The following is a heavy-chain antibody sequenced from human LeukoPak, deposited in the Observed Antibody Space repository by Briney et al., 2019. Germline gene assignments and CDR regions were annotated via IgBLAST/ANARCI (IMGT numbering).Heavy chain of an antibody. J-gene: IGHJ4*02. V-gene: IGHV4-4*07. CDR2: IYSSGST. CDR1: GGSTNSYY. D-gene: IGHD2-2*01. Sequence: ASETLSLTCSVSGGSTNSYYWSWIRQSGGKGLEWIGRIYSSGSTVYNPSLNSRLTMSIDTSKNQFSLTLKSVTATDTAVYYCARVKASSTSWTFDQWGQGALVTVSS. CDR3: ARVKASSTSWTFDQ.